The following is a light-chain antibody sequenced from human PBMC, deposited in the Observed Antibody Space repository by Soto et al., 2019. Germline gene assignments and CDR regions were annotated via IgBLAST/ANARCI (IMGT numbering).Light chain of an antibody. CDR3: CSFAGSDTYV. CDR1: SSDVGRYDY. J-gene: IGLJ1*01. V-gene: IGLV2-11*01. CDR2: DVS. Sequence: QSALTQPRSVSGSPGQSVTISCTGTSSDVGRYDYVSWYQQHQGKAPKLIIYDVSERPSGVPDRFSGSKFGNTASLTISGLQSEDDADYSCCSFAGSDTYVFGTGTKVTVL.